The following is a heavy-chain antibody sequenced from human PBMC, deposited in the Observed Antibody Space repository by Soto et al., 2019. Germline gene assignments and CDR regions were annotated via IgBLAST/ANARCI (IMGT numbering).Heavy chain of an antibody. CDR1: GGSMSNGYYY. J-gene: IGHJ4*02. D-gene: IGHD6-13*01. CDR3: ARDRSSQTGYFDY. CDR2: IYHSGRT. V-gene: IGHV4-31*03. Sequence: LSLTCTVSGGSMSNGYYYWSWVRQNPGKGLEWIGHIYHSGRTYYNPSLKSRVTISVDTSKNQFSLKLNSVTAADTAVYYCARDRSSQTGYFDYWGQGTLVTVSS.